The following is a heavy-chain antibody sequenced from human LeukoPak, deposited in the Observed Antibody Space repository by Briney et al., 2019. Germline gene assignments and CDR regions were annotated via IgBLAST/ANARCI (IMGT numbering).Heavy chain of an antibody. V-gene: IGHV1-2*02. Sequence: ASVKVSCKASGYTFTGYYMHWVRQAPGQGLEWMGWINPNSGGTNYAQKFQGRVTMTRDTSISTAYMELSRLRSDDTAVYYCARPIAVAGYNWFDPWGQGTLVIVSS. CDR3: ARPIAVAGYNWFDP. D-gene: IGHD6-19*01. J-gene: IGHJ5*02. CDR2: INPNSGGT. CDR1: GYTFTGYY.